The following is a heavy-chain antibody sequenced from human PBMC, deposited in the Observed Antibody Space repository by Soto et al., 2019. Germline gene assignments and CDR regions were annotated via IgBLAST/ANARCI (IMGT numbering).Heavy chain of an antibody. CDR2: IYWDDDK. V-gene: IGHV2-5*02. D-gene: IGHD3-9*01. Sequence: GPTLGNPPQTLTLTCTFSGFSLSSSRVGVAWIRQPPGKALEWLALIYWDDDKRYSPSLKSRLTITKDTSKNQVVLTMTNMYPVDTATYYCAHRPSSTYYDIFPGYYLDSFDIWGPGTMVTVSS. CDR1: GFSLSSSRVG. J-gene: IGHJ3*02. CDR3: AHRPSSTYYDIFPGYYLDSFDI.